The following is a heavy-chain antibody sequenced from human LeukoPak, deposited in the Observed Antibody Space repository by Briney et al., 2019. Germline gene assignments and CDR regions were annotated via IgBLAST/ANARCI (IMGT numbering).Heavy chain of an antibody. CDR2: IIPIFGTA. V-gene: IGHV1-69*05. CDR3: ASFYYDSRGYYRADY. Sequence: SVKVSCKASGGTFSSYAISWVRQAPGQGLEWMGRIIPIFGTANYAQKFQGRVTMTRDTSISTAYMELSRLRSDDTAVYYCASFYYDSRGYYRADYWGQGTLVTVSS. CDR1: GGTFSSYA. J-gene: IGHJ4*02. D-gene: IGHD3-22*01.